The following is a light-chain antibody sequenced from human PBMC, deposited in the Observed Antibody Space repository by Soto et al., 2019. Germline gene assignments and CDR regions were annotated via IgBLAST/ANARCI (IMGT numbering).Light chain of an antibody. J-gene: IGLJ2*01. CDR2: GNS. CDR1: SSNIGAGYD. CDR3: QSYDSSLSGSEV. Sequence: QSVLTQPPSVSGAPGQRVTISCTGSSSNIGAGYDVHWYQQLPGTAPKLLIYGNSNRPSGVPDRFSGSKSGTSASLAITGLQAEDGADYYCQSYDSSLSGSEVVGGGTKVTV. V-gene: IGLV1-40*01.